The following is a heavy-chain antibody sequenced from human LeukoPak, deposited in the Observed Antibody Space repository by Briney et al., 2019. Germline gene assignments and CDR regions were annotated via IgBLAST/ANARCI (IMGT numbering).Heavy chain of an antibody. J-gene: IGHJ5*02. CDR2: IYSGGST. CDR1: GFTVSGNY. D-gene: IGHD6-19*01. V-gene: IGHV3-53*01. Sequence: GGSLRLSCAASGFTVSGNYVNWVRQAPGKGLEWVSVIYSGGSTYYADSVKGRFTISRDSSKNTLYLQMHSLRAEDTAVYYCAKSGWYTNCFDPWGQGTLVTVSS. CDR3: AKSGWYTNCFDP.